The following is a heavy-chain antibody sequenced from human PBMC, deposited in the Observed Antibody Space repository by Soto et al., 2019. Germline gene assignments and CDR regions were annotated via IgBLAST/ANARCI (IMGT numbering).Heavy chain of an antibody. J-gene: IGHJ6*02. Sequence: GASVKVSCKASGGTFSSYDINWVRQATGQGLEWMGWMNPNSGNTGYAQKFQGRVTMTRNTSISTAYMELSSLRSEDTAVYYCARGGGGTLFGYYYYGMDVWGQGTTVTVSS. D-gene: IGHD3-3*01. CDR3: ARGGGGTLFGYYYYGMDV. V-gene: IGHV1-8*02. CDR2: MNPNSGNT. CDR1: GGTFSSYD.